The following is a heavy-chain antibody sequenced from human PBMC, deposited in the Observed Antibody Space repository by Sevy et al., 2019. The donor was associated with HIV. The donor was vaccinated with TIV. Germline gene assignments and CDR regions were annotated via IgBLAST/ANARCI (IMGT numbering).Heavy chain of an antibody. CDR1: GFSFSNYW. CDR2: IKQDESEK. D-gene: IGHD3-22*01. J-gene: IGHJ4*02. CDR3: ARGNSGSFDY. V-gene: IGHV3-7*04. Sequence: GGSLRLSCAASGFSFSNYWMHWVRQAPGKGLEWVANIKQDESEKYYVASVKGRFTISRDNAKNSLYLQMNSLRREDTAVYYCARGNSGSFDYWGQGTLVTVSS.